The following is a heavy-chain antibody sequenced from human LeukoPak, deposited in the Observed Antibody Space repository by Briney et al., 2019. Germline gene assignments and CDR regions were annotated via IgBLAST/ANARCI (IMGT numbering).Heavy chain of an antibody. CDR1: GGPISSYY. CDR3: ARVGGMDYYYYMDV. V-gene: IGHV4-59*01. D-gene: IGHD1-14*01. J-gene: IGHJ6*03. Sequence: SETLSLTCTVSGGPISSYYWSWIRQPPGKGLEWIGYIYYSGSTNYNPSLKSRVTISVDTSKNQFSLKLSSVTAADTAVYYCARVGGMDYYYYMDVWGKGTTVTVSS. CDR2: IYYSGST.